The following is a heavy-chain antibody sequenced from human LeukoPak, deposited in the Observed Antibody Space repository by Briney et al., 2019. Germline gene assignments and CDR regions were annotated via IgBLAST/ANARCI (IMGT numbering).Heavy chain of an antibody. J-gene: IGHJ3*02. V-gene: IGHV3-20*04. D-gene: IGHD6-19*01. CDR3: ARAYSSGWYYAFDI. CDR2: INWNGGST. Sequence: GGSLRLSCAASGFRFNRFSTSWVRQAPGKGLEWVSGINWNGGSTGYADSVKGRFTISRDNAKNSLYLQMNSLRAEDTALYYCARAYSSGWYYAFDIWGQGTMVTVSS. CDR1: GFRFNRFS.